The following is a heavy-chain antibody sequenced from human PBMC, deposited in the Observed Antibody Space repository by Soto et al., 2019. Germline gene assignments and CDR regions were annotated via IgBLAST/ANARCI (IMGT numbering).Heavy chain of an antibody. V-gene: IGHV3-9*01. CDR2: ISWNSGPL. Sequence: EVQLVESGGGLVQPGRSLRLSCAASGITFGDYAMHWVRQAPGKGLEWVSGISWNSGPLGYADSVKGRFTISRGNAKNSLYLQMNSLRAEDTALYYCATLRNWGQGTLVTVSS. J-gene: IGHJ4*02. CDR3: ATLRN. CDR1: GITFGDYA.